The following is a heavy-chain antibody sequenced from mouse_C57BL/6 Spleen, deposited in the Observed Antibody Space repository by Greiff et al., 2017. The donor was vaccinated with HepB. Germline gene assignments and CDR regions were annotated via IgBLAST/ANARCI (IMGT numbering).Heavy chain of an antibody. V-gene: IGHV3-6*01. J-gene: IGHJ1*03. D-gene: IGHD1-1*01. CDR3: ARTPYYYGRDYWYFDV. CDR1: GYSITSGYY. CDR2: ISYDGSN. Sequence: DVQLQESGPGLVKPSQSLSLTCSVTGYSITSGYYWNWIRQFPGNKLEWMGYISYDGSNNYNPSLKNRISITRDTSKNQFFLKLNSVTTEDTATYYCARTPYYYGRDYWYFDVWGTGTTVTVSS.